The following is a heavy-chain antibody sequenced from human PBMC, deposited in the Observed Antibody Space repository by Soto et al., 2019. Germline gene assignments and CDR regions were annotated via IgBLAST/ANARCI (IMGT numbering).Heavy chain of an antibody. CDR1: GFTFSSYS. J-gene: IGHJ4*02. V-gene: IGHV3-48*02. D-gene: IGHD3-22*01. Sequence: EVQLVESGGGLVQPGGSLRLSCAASGFTFSSYSMNWVRQAPGKRLEWVSYISSSSSTIYYADSVKGRFTISRDNAKNSLYLQMNSLRDEDTAVYYCARLYYYDSSGYYYVSHFDYWGQGTLVTVSS. CDR3: ARLYYYDSSGYYYVSHFDY. CDR2: ISSSSSTI.